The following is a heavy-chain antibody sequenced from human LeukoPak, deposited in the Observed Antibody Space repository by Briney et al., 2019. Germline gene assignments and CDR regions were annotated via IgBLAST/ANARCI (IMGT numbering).Heavy chain of an antibody. D-gene: IGHD1-26*01. V-gene: IGHV4-30-4*01. CDR1: GGSIRSGDFY. CDR2: IYYSGST. CDR3: ARETYSGTQRGFDY. Sequence: MPSETLSLTCTVSGGSIRSGDFYWSWIRQPPGKGLEWIGYIYYSGSTNYKPSLKSRVTISKDTSKNQFSLKLSSVTAADTAVYCCARETYSGTQRGFDYWGQGTLVTVSS. J-gene: IGHJ4*02.